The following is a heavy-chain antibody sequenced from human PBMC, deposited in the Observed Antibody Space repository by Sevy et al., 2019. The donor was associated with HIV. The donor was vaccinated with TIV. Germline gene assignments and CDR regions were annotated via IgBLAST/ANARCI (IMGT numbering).Heavy chain of an antibody. CDR2: IWYDESNK. CDR3: ARDGEYCTNGVCSSGLFDY. V-gene: IGHV3-33*01. J-gene: IGHJ4*02. D-gene: IGHD2-8*01. CDR1: GFTFSSYG. Sequence: GGSRRLSCAVSGFTFSSYGMHWVRQAPGKGLEWVAGIWYDESNKYYADSVKGRFTISRDNSKNTLYLQMNSLRAKDTAVYYCARDGEYCTNGVCSSGLFDYWGQGTLVTVSS.